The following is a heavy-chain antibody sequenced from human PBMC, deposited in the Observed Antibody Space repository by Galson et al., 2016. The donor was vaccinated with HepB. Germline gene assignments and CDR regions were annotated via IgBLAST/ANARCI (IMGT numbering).Heavy chain of an antibody. Sequence: SLRLSCAASGFTFSGYAMSWVRQAPGKGLEWVSRINGGTHYTYYADSVKGRFTISRGNSKNTLDLQMNSLRVEDTAVYYCAKDDAVGGGYLDYWGQGTLVTVSS. CDR2: INGGTHYT. CDR1: GFTFSGYA. V-gene: IGHV3-23*01. D-gene: IGHD6-19*01. J-gene: IGHJ4*02. CDR3: AKDDAVGGGYLDY.